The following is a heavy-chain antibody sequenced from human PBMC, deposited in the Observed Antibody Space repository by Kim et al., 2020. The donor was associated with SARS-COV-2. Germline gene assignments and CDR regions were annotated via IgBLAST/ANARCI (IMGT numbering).Heavy chain of an antibody. Sequence: SETLSLTCAVYGGSFSGYYWSWIRQPPGKGLEWIGEINHSGSTNYNPSLKSRVTISVDTSKNQFSLKLSSVTAADTAVYYCARGGGIAAGGGWFDPWGQGTLVTVSS. J-gene: IGHJ5*02. CDR3: ARGGGIAAGGGWFDP. CDR1: GGSFSGYY. V-gene: IGHV4-34*01. D-gene: IGHD6-13*01. CDR2: INHSGST.